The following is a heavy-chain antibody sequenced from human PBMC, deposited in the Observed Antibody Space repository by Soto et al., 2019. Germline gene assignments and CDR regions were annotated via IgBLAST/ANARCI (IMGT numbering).Heavy chain of an antibody. V-gene: IGHV3-74*01. CDR1: GFTFSNDW. Sequence: GGSLRLSCAASGFTFSNDWMNWVRQGPEKGLEWVSRIISGGSRVTYADSVKGRFTISRDNAKSTLYLEMDSLRAEDSGVYYCARERTSKGGMDVWGQGTTVTVSS. CDR2: IISGGSRV. J-gene: IGHJ6*02. CDR3: ARERTSKGGMDV.